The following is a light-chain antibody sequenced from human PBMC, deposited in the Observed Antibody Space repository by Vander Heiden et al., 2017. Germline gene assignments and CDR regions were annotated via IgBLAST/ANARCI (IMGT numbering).Light chain of an antibody. CDR2: SND. V-gene: IGLV1-44*01. CDR1: IPTIGGNT. Sequence: QSVLTQPPSASGIPGQRVTISCSGSIPTIGGNTVNWYQHLPGTAPKLLIYSNDQRPSGVPDRFSASKSGTSASLAISGLQSEDEADYYCATWDDSLNVYVFEIGTKVTVL. J-gene: IGLJ1*01. CDR3: ATWDDSLNVYV.